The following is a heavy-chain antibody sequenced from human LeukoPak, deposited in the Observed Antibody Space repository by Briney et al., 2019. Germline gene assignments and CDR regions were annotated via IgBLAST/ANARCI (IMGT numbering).Heavy chain of an antibody. V-gene: IGHV5-51*01. CDR3: ARRSLSNWNFDY. D-gene: IGHD1-20*01. Sequence: GESLKISCQGSGYIFTSYWIGWVRQMPGKGLEWMGIIYPGDSDTTYSPSFQGQVTISADRSISTAYLQWSSLKASDTAMYYCARRSLSNWNFDYWGQGTLVTVSS. CDR2: IYPGDSDT. J-gene: IGHJ4*02. CDR1: GYIFTSYW.